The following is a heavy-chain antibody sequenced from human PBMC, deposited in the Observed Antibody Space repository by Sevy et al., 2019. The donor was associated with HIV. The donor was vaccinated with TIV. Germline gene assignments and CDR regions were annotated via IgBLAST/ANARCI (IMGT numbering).Heavy chain of an antibody. CDR2: IYYSGST. V-gene: IGHV4-31*03. J-gene: IGHJ3*02. CDR3: ARGGLLRASYYYDSSGYYPCAFDI. D-gene: IGHD3-22*01. Sequence: SETLSLTCTVSGGSISSGGYYWSWIRQHPGKGLEWIGYIYYSGSTYYNPSLKSRVTISVDTSKNQFSLKLSSVTAADTAVHYCARGGLLRASYYYDSSGYYPCAFDIWGQGTMVTVSS. CDR1: GGSISSGGYY.